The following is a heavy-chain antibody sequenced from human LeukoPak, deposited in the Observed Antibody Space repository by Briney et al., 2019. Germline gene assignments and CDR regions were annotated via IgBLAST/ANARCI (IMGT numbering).Heavy chain of an antibody. CDR2: NNHSTST. V-gene: IGHV4-38-2*02. D-gene: IGHD3-10*01. J-gene: IGHJ3*02. CDR3: ARDYRGIRRAGHGFDI. CDR1: DYSISSDYF. Sequence: SEKLSLTGAVSDYSISSDYFWRRTRQPPGKGLEWIGNNNHSTSTYYNPSLRIRGTISVDTSKNQFSLNLSSVTAADTAVYYWARDYRGIRRAGHGFDIWGQGTMVSVSS.